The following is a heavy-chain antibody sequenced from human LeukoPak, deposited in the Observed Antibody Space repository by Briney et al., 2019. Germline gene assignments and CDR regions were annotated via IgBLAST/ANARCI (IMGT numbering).Heavy chain of an antibody. Sequence: ASAKVSCKVSGYTLTELSMHGVRQATAKGREWMGGFDPEDGETIYAQKFQGRVTMSEDTSTDTAYMELSSLRSEDTAVCYCAKGDYYDSSGYYYGVHAFDIWGQGTMVTVSS. J-gene: IGHJ3*02. CDR3: AKGDYYDSSGYYYGVHAFDI. CDR1: GYTLTELS. CDR2: FDPEDGET. V-gene: IGHV1-24*01. D-gene: IGHD3-22*01.